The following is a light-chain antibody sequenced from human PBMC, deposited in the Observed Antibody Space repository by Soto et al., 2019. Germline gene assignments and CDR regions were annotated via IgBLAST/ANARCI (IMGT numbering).Light chain of an antibody. CDR1: QDISTY. CDR3: QKYDNAPLT. V-gene: IGKV1-27*01. CDR2: AAY. Sequence: DIQMTQAPSSLSASVGDRVTITCRARQDISTYLAWYQQKPGKVPKLLISAAYTLQSGVPPRFSGSGSGTDFTLTISSLQTEDGATYYCQKYDNAPLTFGGGTKLEIK. J-gene: IGKJ4*01.